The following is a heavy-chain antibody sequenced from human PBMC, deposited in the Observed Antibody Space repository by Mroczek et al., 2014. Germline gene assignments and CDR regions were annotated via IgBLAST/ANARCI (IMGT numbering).Heavy chain of an antibody. CDR1: GYTFTSYD. J-gene: IGHJ6*02. V-gene: IGHV1-8*01. Sequence: VQLVESGAEVKKPGASVKVSCKASGYTFTSYDINWVRQATGQGLEWMGWMNPNSGNTGYAQKFQGRVTMTRNTSISTAYMELSSLRSEDTAVYYCARLLYYYGSGMRTRARTYYYGMDVWGQGTHGHRLL. CDR2: MNPNSGNT. CDR3: ARLLYYYGSGMRTRARTYYYGMDV. D-gene: IGHD3-10*01.